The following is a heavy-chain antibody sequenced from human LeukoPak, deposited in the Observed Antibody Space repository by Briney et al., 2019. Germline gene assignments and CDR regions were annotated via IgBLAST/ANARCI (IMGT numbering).Heavy chain of an antibody. CDR3: ARDSPYYYGSGSYYNCLDY. Sequence: GASVKVSCKASGYTFTSYYMHWVRQAPGQGLEWMGWINPNSGGTNYAQKFQGRVTMTRDTSISTAYMELSRLRSDDTAVYYCARDSPYYYGSGSYYNCLDYWGQGTLVTVSS. CDR2: INPNSGGT. CDR1: GYTFTSYY. V-gene: IGHV1-2*02. J-gene: IGHJ4*02. D-gene: IGHD3-10*01.